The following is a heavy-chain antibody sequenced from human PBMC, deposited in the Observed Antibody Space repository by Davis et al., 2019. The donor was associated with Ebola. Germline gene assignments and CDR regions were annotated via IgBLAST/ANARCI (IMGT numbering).Heavy chain of an antibody. V-gene: IGHV1-24*01. CDR2: FDPEDGET. CDR3: ATDSVASGSYNYYYYGMDV. J-gene: IGHJ6*02. D-gene: IGHD1-26*01. CDR1: GYTFTSYG. Sequence: ASVKVSCKASGYTFTSYGISWVRQAPGQGLEWMGGFDPEDGETIYAQKFQGRVTMTEDTSTDTAYMELSSLRSEDTAVYYCATDSVASGSYNYYYYGMDVWGQGTTVTVSS.